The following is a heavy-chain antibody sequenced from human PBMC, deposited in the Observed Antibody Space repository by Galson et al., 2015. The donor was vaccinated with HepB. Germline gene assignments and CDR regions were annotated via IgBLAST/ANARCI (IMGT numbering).Heavy chain of an antibody. D-gene: IGHD4-23*01. CDR2: ISSSGSTI. J-gene: IGHJ4*02. V-gene: IGHV3-48*02. CDR3: ARAPDDGGNSGRGFEY. Sequence: SLRLSCAASGFTFSTYSINWVRQAPGKGLDWVSHISSSGSTIYYSDSVKGRFTISRDNDKNSVYLQMNSLRDEDTAVYYCARAPDDGGNSGRGFEYWGQGALVTVSS. CDR1: GFTFSTYS.